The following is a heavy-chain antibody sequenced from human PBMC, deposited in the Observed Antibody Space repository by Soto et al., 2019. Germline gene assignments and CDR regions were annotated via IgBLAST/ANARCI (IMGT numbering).Heavy chain of an antibody. CDR1: GGTFSSYA. D-gene: IGHD5-18*01. V-gene: IGHV1-69*13. CDR2: IIPIFGTA. Sequence: SVKVSCKASGGTFSSYAISWVRQAPGQGLEWMGGIIPIFGTANYAQKFQGRVTITADESTSTAYMELSSLRSEDTAVYYCARGPTRVTANWFDTWGQGTLVTVSS. J-gene: IGHJ5*02. CDR3: ARGPTRVTANWFDT.